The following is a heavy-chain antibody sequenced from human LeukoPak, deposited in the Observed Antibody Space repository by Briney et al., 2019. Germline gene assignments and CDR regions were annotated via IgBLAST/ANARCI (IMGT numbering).Heavy chain of an antibody. CDR1: GYTFTGYY. D-gene: IGHD3-3*01. J-gene: IGHJ3*02. V-gene: IGHV1-2*02. CDR3: ARYPGGGTFWSGYDAFDI. CDR2: INPNSGGT. Sequence: ASVKLSCKASGYTFTGYYMHWVRRAPGQRLEWMGWINPNSGGTNYAQKFQGRVTMTRDTSISTAYMALSRLRSDDTAGYYCARYPGGGTFWSGYDAFDIWGQGTMVTVSS.